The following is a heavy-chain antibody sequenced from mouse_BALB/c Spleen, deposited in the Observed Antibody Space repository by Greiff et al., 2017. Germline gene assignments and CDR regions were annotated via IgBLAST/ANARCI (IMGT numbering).Heavy chain of an antibody. CDR2: ISSGGSYT. D-gene: IGHD1-1*01. CDR1: GFTFSSYA. Sequence: EVMLVESGGGLVKPGGSLKLSCAASGFTFSSYAMSWVRQSPEKRLEWVAEISSGGSYTYYPDTVTGRFTISRDNAKNTLYLEMSSLRSEDTAMYYCARDGSSSSWFAYWGQGTLVTVSA. J-gene: IGHJ3*01. V-gene: IGHV5-9-4*01. CDR3: ARDGSSSSWFAY.